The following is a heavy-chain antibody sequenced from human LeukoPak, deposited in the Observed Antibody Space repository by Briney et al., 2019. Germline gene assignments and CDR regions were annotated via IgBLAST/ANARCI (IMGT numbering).Heavy chain of an antibody. CDR3: AKFADLTGYSYDAFDI. D-gene: IGHD3-9*01. CDR2: ISGSGGST. V-gene: IGHV3-23*01. CDR1: GFTFSNYW. Sequence: PGGSLRLSCAASGFTFSNYWMSWVRQAPGKGLEWVSAISGSGGSTYYADSVKGRFTISRDNSKNTLYLQMNSLRAEDTAVYYCAKFADLTGYSYDAFDIWGQGTMVTVSS. J-gene: IGHJ3*02.